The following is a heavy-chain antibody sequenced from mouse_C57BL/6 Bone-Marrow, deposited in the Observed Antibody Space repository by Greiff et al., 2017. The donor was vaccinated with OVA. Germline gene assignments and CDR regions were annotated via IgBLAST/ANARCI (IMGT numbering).Heavy chain of an antibody. Sequence: QQSCKASGYTFTSYWMHWVKQRPGQGLEWIGEIDPSDSYTNYNQKFKGKSTLTVDKSSSTAYMQLSSLTSEDSAVYYCARESYYGSSYVSYYFDYWGQGTTLTVSS. CDR3: ARESYYGSSYVSYYFDY. J-gene: IGHJ2*01. CDR1: GYTFTSYW. CDR2: IDPSDSYT. D-gene: IGHD1-1*01. V-gene: IGHV1-69*01.